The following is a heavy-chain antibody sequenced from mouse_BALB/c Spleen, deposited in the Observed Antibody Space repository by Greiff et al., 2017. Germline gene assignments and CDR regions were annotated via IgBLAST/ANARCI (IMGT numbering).Heavy chain of an antibody. CDR1: GFTFSSYA. J-gene: IGHJ1*01. CDR3: ARRNYYGSSSDWYFDV. CDR2: ISSGGSYT. Sequence: EVHLVESGGGLVKPVGSLKLSCAASGFTFSSYAMSWVRQSPEKRLEWVAEISSGGSYTYYPDTVTGRFTISRDNAKNTLYLEMSSLRSEDTAMYYCARRNYYGSSSDWYFDVWGAGTTVTVSS. V-gene: IGHV5-9-4*01. D-gene: IGHD1-1*01.